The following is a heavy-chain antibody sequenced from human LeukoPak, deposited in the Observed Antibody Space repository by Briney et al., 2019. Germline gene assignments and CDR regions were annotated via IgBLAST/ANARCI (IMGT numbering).Heavy chain of an antibody. CDR2: IYTSGST. Sequence: SETLSLTCTVSGGSISSGNYYWSWIRQPAGRGLEWIGHIYTSGSTNYNPSLKSRVTISVDKSKNQFSLKLSSVTAADTAVYYCASKVVSPPNYFDYWGQGTLVTVSS. D-gene: IGHD3-16*02. V-gene: IGHV4-61*09. J-gene: IGHJ4*02. CDR1: GGSISSGNYY. CDR3: ASKVVSPPNYFDY.